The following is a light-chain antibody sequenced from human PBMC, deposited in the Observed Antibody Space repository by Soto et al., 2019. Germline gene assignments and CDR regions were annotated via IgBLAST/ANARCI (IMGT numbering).Light chain of an antibody. CDR3: SSYTTSSTLDWV. Sequence: QSALTQPASVSGSPGQSITISCTGTSSDVGAYNYVSWYQQHPGKAPKLMIYGVSNRPSGVSNRFSGSKSGNTASLTISGLQAEDEADYYCSSYTTSSTLDWVFGGGTQLTVL. J-gene: IGLJ3*02. CDR2: GVS. V-gene: IGLV2-14*01. CDR1: SSDVGAYNY.